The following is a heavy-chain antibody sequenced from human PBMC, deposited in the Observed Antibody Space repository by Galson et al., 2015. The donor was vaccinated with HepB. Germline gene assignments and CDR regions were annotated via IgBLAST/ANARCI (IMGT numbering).Heavy chain of an antibody. CDR3: AKAEAVVVPAAMQEIAAASYGMDV. CDR1: GFTFSSYG. CDR2: ISYDGSNK. V-gene: IGHV3-30*18. Sequence: SLRLSCAASGFTFSSYGMHWVRQAPGKGLEWVAVISYDGSNKYYADSVKGRFTISRDNSKNTLYLQMNSLRAEDTAVYYCAKAEAVVVPAAMQEIAAASYGMDVWGQGTTVTVSS. J-gene: IGHJ6*02. D-gene: IGHD2-2*01.